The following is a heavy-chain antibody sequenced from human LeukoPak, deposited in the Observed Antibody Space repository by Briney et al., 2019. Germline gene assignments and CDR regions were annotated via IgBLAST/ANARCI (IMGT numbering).Heavy chain of an antibody. CDR1: GFTFSSYE. J-gene: IGHJ4*02. CDR3: AREGDIVVVPAAIDY. Sequence: PGGSLRLSCAASGFTFSSYEMNWVRQAPGKGLEWVSYISSSGSTIYYADSVKGRFTISRDHAKNSLYLQMNSLRAEDTAVYYCAREGDIVVVPAAIDYWGQGTLVTVSS. V-gene: IGHV3-48*03. D-gene: IGHD2-2*01. CDR2: ISSSGSTI.